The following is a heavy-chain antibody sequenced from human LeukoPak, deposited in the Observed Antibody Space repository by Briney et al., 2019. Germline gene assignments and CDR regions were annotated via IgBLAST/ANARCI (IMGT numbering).Heavy chain of an antibody. CDR1: GFTFSSFW. CDR2: INIDGGFT. D-gene: IGHD6-13*01. Sequence: PGGSLRLSCAASGFTFSSFWMHWVRQVPGKGLVWVSRINIDGGFTFYADSVRGRFSISRDNAKNTVYLQMDSLTAEDTAVYYCARSRNSWTSGFDYWGQGTLVTVSS. J-gene: IGHJ4*02. CDR3: ARSRNSWTSGFDY. V-gene: IGHV3-74*01.